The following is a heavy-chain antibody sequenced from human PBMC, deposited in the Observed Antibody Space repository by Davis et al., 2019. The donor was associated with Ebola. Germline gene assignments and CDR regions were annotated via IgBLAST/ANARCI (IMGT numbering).Heavy chain of an antibody. CDR1: GFTFSSYA. CDR2: ISYDGSNK. V-gene: IGHV3-30-3*01. Sequence: GESLKISCAASGFTFSSYAMHWVRQAPGKGLEWVAVISYDGSNKYYADSVKGRFTISRDNSKNTLYLQMNSLRAEDTAVYYCARDGGGIQLWFPMDVWGQGTTVTVSS. D-gene: IGHD5-18*01. J-gene: IGHJ6*02. CDR3: ARDGGGIQLWFPMDV.